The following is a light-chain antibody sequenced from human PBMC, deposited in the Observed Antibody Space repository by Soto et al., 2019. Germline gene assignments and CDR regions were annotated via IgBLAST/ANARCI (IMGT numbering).Light chain of an antibody. J-gene: IGKJ4*01. V-gene: IGKV3-20*01. CDR1: QRVSSAL. CDR2: GGS. CDR3: QHYGTSPLA. Sequence: EIVLTQSPGTLSVSPGERATLSCRASQRVSSALFAWYQQRPGQAPRLIIYGGSTRVAGIPDKFSGSGSGTDFTLTINRLDPEDCAVYYCQHYGTSPLAFGGGTKVEI.